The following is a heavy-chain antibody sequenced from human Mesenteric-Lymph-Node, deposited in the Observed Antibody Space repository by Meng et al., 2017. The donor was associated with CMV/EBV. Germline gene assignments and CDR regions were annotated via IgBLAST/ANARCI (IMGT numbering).Heavy chain of an antibody. J-gene: IGHJ4*02. Sequence: KVSCKGSGYSFTSYWIGWVRQMPGKGLEWMGIIYPGDSDTRYSPSFQGQVTISADKSISTAYLQWSSLKASDTAMYYCARVSSSTRDGYNLGASYWGQGTLVTVSS. V-gene: IGHV5-51*01. CDR2: IYPGDSDT. CDR3: ARVSSSTRDGYNLGASY. D-gene: IGHD5-24*01. CDR1: GYSFTSYW.